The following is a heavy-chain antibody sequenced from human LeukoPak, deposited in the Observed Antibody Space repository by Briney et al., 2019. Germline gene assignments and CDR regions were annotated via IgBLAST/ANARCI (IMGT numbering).Heavy chain of an antibody. CDR3: AKSIVNSGTYIPFDY. Sequence: GGSLRLSCAASGFTFSSYGMSWVRQAPGKGLEWVSGISGSGRSTYYADSVKGRFTISRDKSKNSLYLQMNSLRVEDTAIYYCAKSIVNSGTYIPFDYWGQGTLVTVSS. D-gene: IGHD1-26*01. CDR2: ISGSGRST. V-gene: IGHV3-23*01. J-gene: IGHJ4*02. CDR1: GFTFSSYG.